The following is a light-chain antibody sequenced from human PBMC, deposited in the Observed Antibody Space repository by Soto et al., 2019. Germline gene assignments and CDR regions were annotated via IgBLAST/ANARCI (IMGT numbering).Light chain of an antibody. CDR3: QQYNIWPLWT. V-gene: IGKV3-15*01. CDR2: AAS. J-gene: IGKJ1*01. CDR1: ESVTSS. Sequence: EIVMTQSPATLSVTRGDRSTLXXRGSESVTSSLAWYQQKPGQPPRLLXYAASTRATDVPARFSGGGSETEFTLTISSLQSEDFAVYFCQQYNIWPLWTFGQGTKVDIK.